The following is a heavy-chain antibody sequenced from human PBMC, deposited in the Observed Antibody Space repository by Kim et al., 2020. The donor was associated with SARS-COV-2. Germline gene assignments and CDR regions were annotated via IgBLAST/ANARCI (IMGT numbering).Heavy chain of an antibody. CDR1: GFTFSSYS. CDR3: ARDRTHCSGGSCYSGGAFDI. V-gene: IGHV3-21*01. J-gene: IGHJ3*02. CDR2: ISSSSYI. D-gene: IGHD2-15*01. Sequence: GGSLRLSCAASGFTFSSYSMNWVRQAPGKGLEWVSSISSSSYIYYADSVKGRFTISRDNAKNSLYLQMNSLRAEDTAVYYCARDRTHCSGGSCYSGGAFDIWGQGTMVTVSS.